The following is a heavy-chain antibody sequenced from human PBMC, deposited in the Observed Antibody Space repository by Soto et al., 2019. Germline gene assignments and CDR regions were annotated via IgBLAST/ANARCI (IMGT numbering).Heavy chain of an antibody. Sequence: GGSLRLSCAASGFTLRTYTMNWVRQAPGKGLEWVSSVSISSSDRYYADSVRGRFTISRDNAKNALYLQMNSLRADDTAVYFCVRGMNPLFGGQGTLVTVSS. V-gene: IGHV3-21*06. J-gene: IGHJ4*01. CDR3: VRGMNPLF. CDR2: VSISSSDR. CDR1: GFTLRTYT.